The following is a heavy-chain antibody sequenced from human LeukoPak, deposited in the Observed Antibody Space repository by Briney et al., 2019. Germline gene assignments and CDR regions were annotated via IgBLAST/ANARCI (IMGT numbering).Heavy chain of an antibody. Sequence: VASVKVSCTASGGTFSMFTISWVRQAPGQGFEWMGGITPIFGTANFAQKFQGRVSITADESTSTAFMELSSLRSEDTAVYYCAREWGLESSGYYYAYWGQGTLVTVSS. CDR1: GGTFSMFT. J-gene: IGHJ4*02. V-gene: IGHV1-69*13. CDR3: AREWGLESSGYYYAY. CDR2: ITPIFGTA. D-gene: IGHD3-22*01.